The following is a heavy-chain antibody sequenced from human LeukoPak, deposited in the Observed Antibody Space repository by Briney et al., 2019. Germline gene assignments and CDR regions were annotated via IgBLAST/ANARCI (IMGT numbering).Heavy chain of an antibody. CDR1: GFTFSSYA. V-gene: IGHV3-30-3*01. D-gene: IGHD2-2*02. Sequence: GGSLRLSCAASGFTFSSYAMHWVRQAPGKGLEWVAVISYDGSNKYYADSVKGRFTISRDNSKNTLYLQMNSLRAEDTAIYYCARIPFDYWGQGTLVTVSS. CDR2: ISYDGSNK. CDR3: ARIPFDY. J-gene: IGHJ4*02.